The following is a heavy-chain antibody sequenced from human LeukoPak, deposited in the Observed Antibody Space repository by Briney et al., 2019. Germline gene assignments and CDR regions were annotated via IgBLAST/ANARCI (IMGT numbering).Heavy chain of an antibody. CDR2: TIPMFGTT. CDR1: GGTFSSYA. D-gene: IGHD3-22*01. V-gene: IGHV1-69*05. J-gene: IGHJ4*02. CDR3: ARDSGDDSSDYYHNHDY. Sequence: SVKVSCKASGGTFSSYAISWVRQAPGQGLEWMRRTIPMFGTTNYAQKLQGRVTIITDESTSTAYMELSSLRSEDTAVYYCARDSGDDSSDYYHNHDYWGQGTLVTVSS.